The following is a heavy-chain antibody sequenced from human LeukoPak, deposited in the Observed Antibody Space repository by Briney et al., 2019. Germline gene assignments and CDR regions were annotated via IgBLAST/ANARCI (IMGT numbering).Heavy chain of an antibody. CDR1: GGSISSGGYS. CDR3: ARAVGSSSSVAFDY. Sequence: SQTLSLTCAVSGGSISSGGYSWSWIRQPPGKGLEWIGYIYHSGSTYYNPSLKSRVTISVDRSKNQFSLKLSSVTAADTAVYYCARAVGSSSSVAFDYWGQGTLVTVSS. V-gene: IGHV4-30-2*01. J-gene: IGHJ4*02. CDR2: IYHSGST. D-gene: IGHD6-6*01.